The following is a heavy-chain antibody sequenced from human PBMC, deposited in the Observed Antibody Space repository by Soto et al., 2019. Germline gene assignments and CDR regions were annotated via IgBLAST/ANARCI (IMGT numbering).Heavy chain of an antibody. CDR2: ISATTTYK. V-gene: IGHV3-21*01. CDR1: GFTFDTYT. D-gene: IGHD6-13*01. Sequence: EVQVVESGGGLVKPGGSLRLSCTASGFTFDTYTMNWLRQAPGRGLEWVSSISATTTYKYYAASVEGRFTISRDNAKNSLYLQTNSLGAEDTAVYYCARSLFIAALDTEPFDYWGQGTLVTVSS. CDR3: ARSLFIAALDTEPFDY. J-gene: IGHJ4*02.